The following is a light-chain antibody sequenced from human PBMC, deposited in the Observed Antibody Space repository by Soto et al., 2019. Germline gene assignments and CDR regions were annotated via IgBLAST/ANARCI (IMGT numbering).Light chain of an antibody. Sequence: EIVLTQSPATLSLSPGDRATLSCRASQSVSSYLAWYQQKPGQAPRLLIYDASNRATGIPARFSGSGSGTDFTLTISSLEPEDFAVYYCQQRFNWPPKYTFGQGTKLEIK. CDR1: QSVSSY. CDR3: QQRFNWPPKYT. V-gene: IGKV3-11*01. J-gene: IGKJ2*01. CDR2: DAS.